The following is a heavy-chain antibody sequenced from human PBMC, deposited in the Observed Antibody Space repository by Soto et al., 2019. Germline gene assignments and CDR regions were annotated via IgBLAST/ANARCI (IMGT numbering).Heavy chain of an antibody. J-gene: IGHJ4*02. CDR3: ARDMREGLSGWHGVDY. CDR2: VNPSSGVT. CDR1: GYTFTSYY. Sequence: QVQLVQSGAEVKKPGASVKVSCKPVGYTFTSYYIHWVRQAPGEGLEWMGIVNPSSGVTGYTQKFQGRVTMTTDTSTSTVYMELSSLRSEDTAVYYCARDMREGLSGWHGVDYWGQGTLVTVSS. V-gene: IGHV1-46*01. D-gene: IGHD6-19*01.